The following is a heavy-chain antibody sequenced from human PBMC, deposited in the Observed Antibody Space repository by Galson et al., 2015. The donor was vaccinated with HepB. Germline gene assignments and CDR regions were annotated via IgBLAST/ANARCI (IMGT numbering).Heavy chain of an antibody. CDR3: ARDLYIRAGGGGGSFLGY. J-gene: IGHJ4*02. Sequence: SLRLSCAASGFTFSSYAMHWVRQAPGKGLEWVAVISYDGSNKYYADSVKGRFTISRDNSKNTLYLQMNRLRAEDTAVYYCARDLYIRAGGGGGSFLGYWGQGTLVTVSS. V-gene: IGHV3-30*04. D-gene: IGHD1-26*01. CDR1: GFTFSSYA. CDR2: ISYDGSNK.